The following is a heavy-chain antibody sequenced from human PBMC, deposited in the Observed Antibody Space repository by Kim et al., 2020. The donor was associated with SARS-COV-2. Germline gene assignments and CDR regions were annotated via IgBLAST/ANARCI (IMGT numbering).Heavy chain of an antibody. D-gene: IGHD6-19*01. Sequence: SETLSLTCTVSGGSVSSYYWSWIRQPPGKGLEWIGYIHYSGSTNSNTSLKSRVTISVDTSKNQISLKLSSVTAADTAVYYCARAQWLPHYYYNGMDVWGQGTTVTVSS. J-gene: IGHJ6*02. CDR2: IHYSGST. CDR1: GGSVSSYY. CDR3: ARAQWLPHYYYNGMDV. V-gene: IGHV4-59*02.